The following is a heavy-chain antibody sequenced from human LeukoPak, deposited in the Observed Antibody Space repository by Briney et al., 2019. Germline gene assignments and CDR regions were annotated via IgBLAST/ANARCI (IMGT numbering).Heavy chain of an antibody. CDR1: GFTFDKYA. D-gene: IGHD3-10*01. J-gene: IGHJ6*02. CDR3: AKFGPYGSGSYSPLPYYYYGMDV. CDR2: ILYDGIEE. V-gene: IGHV3-30*18. Sequence: PGRSLRLSCEASGFTFDKYAMHWVRQAPGKGLEWLALILYDGIEEFYADSVKGRLTISRDNSKNTLYLQMNSLRAEDTAVYYCAKFGPYGSGSYSPLPYYYYGMDVWGQGTTVTVSS.